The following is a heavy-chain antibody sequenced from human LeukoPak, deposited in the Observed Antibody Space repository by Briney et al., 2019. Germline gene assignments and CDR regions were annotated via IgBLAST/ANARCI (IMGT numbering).Heavy chain of an antibody. J-gene: IGHJ6*02. V-gene: IGHV4-59*01. CDR3: ARIRGSVGYYSYGMDV. Sequence: SETLSLTCTVSGGSISSYYWSWIRQPPGKGLEWIGYIYYSGSTNYNPSLKSRVTISVDTSKNQFSLKLSSVTAADTAVYYCARIRGSVGYYSYGMDVWGQGTTVTVSS. CDR1: GGSISSYY. CDR2: IYYSGST. D-gene: IGHD1-26*01.